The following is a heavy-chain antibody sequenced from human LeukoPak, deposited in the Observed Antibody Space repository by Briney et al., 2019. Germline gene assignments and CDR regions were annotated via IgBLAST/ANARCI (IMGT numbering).Heavy chain of an antibody. J-gene: IGHJ4*02. Sequence: ASVKVSCKASGYTFTSYGISWVRQAPGQGLEWMGWISAYNGNTNYAQKLQGRVTMTTDTSTSTAYMELRSLRSDDTAVYYCARCSGGSRYFDLWVFDYWGQGTLVTVSS. D-gene: IGHD2-15*01. CDR2: ISAYNGNT. V-gene: IGHV1-18*01. CDR1: GYTFTSYG. CDR3: ARCSGGSRYFDLWVFDY.